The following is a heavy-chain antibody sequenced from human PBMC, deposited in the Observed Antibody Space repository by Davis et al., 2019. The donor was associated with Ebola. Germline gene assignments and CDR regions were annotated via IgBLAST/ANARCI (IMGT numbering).Heavy chain of an antibody. J-gene: IGHJ4*02. CDR2: IYYSGST. V-gene: IGHV4-31*03. D-gene: IGHD4-23*01. CDR3: ARVVKGTVVAPFDY. Sequence: MPSETLSLTCTVSGGSISSGGYYWSWICQHGGKGREWIGYIYYSGSTYYNPSLKSRVTISVDTSKNQFSLKLRSVTAADTAVYYCARVVKGTVVAPFDYWGQGTLVTVSS. CDR1: GGSISSGGYY.